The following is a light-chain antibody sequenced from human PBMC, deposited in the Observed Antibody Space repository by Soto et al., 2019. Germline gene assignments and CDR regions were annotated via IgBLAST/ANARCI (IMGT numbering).Light chain of an antibody. CDR1: QSMSTW. CDR2: DAS. J-gene: IGKJ1*01. V-gene: IGKV1-5*01. Sequence: DNQMTQSPSTLSASVGDIVTITCRASQSMSTWLAWYQQKPGKAPKVLIYDASTLGSGVPSRFSGSGSGTEFTLTINSLQPDDFETYYCQQYNSYSWTFGRGTKVDIK. CDR3: QQYNSYSWT.